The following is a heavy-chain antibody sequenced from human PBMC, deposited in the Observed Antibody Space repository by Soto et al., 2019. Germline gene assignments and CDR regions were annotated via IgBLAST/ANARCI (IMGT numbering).Heavy chain of an antibody. J-gene: IGHJ6*02. Sequence: PGESLKISCKGSGYSFTSYWIGWVRQMPGKGLEWMGIIYPGDSDTRYSPSFQGQVTISADKSISTAYLQWSSLKASDTAMYYCASETRGGYYYYGMDVWGQGTTVTVSS. CDR1: GYSFTSYW. CDR2: IYPGDSDT. CDR3: ASETRGGYYYYGMDV. V-gene: IGHV5-51*01.